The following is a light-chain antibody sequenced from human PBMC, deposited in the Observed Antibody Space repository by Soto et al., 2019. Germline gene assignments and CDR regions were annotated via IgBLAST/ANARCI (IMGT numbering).Light chain of an antibody. V-gene: IGKV1-39*01. Sequence: DIQLTQSPSSLSASVGDRVTITCRASQSISSHLNWYQQKPGKAPKLLIYAASSLQSGVPSRFSGNRSGTDFTLTISSLQPEDFATYYCQQSYSTPRTFGQGTKVDI. CDR2: AAS. J-gene: IGKJ1*01. CDR1: QSISSH. CDR3: QQSYSTPRT.